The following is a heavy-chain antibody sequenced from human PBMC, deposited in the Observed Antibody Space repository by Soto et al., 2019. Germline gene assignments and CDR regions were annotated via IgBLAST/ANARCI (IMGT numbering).Heavy chain of an antibody. CDR1: GFTFSSYA. J-gene: IGHJ3*02. D-gene: IGHD2-2*01. CDR2: ISGSGGST. V-gene: IGHV3-23*01. Sequence: GGSLRLSCAASGFTFSSYAMSWVRQAPGKGLEWVSGISGSGGSTYYADSVKGRFTISRDNSKNTLYVQMNSLRAEDTAVYYCAKEGYCSSSSCYQDAFDIWGQGTMVTVSS. CDR3: AKEGYCSSSSCYQDAFDI.